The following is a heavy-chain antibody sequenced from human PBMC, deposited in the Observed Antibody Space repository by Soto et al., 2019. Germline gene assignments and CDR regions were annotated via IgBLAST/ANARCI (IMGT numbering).Heavy chain of an antibody. V-gene: IGHV4-30-2*01. CDR2: IYHSGST. CDR3: AREGPYGMDV. Sequence: QLQLQESGSGLVKPSQTLSLTCAVSGGSISSGGYSWSWIRQPPGKGLEWIGYIYHSGSTYYNPSLKSRVTIAVDRSNNQFSLKLSSVTAADTAVYYCAREGPYGMDVWGQGTTVTVSS. CDR1: GGSISSGGYS. J-gene: IGHJ6*02.